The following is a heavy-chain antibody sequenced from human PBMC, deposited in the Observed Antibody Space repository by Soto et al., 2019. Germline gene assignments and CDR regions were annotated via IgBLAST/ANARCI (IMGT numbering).Heavy chain of an antibody. V-gene: IGHV4-39*02. Sequence: SETLSLTCTVSGGSISSDSYYWVWIRQSPEKGLEWIASISYSGSTYYNPTLKSRLIISVDTSKSQFYLKLSSVTAADTAVYYCAREGGRYCTGGSCQVDYWGQGTLVT. CDR1: GGSISSDSYY. D-gene: IGHD2-15*01. J-gene: IGHJ4*02. CDR2: ISYSGST. CDR3: AREGGRYCTGGSCQVDY.